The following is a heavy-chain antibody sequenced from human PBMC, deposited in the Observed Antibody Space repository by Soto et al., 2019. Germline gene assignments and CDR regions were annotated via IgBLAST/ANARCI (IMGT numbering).Heavy chain of an antibody. D-gene: IGHD6-13*01. CDR1: GYTFTGYY. V-gene: IGHV1-2*04. J-gene: IGHJ4*02. CDR2: INPNSGGT. Sequence: XSVKGSCKASGYTFTGYYIHWVRQAPVQGLEWMGWINPNSGGTNYAQKFQGWVTMTRDTSISTAYMDLSRLTSDDTAVYYCASGKKQQLDGALDYWGQGTLVTVSS. CDR3: ASGKKQQLDGALDY.